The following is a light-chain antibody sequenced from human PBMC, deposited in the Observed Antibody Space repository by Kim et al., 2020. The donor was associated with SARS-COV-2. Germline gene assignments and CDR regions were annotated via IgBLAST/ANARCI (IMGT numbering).Light chain of an antibody. V-gene: IGLV3-21*02. CDR2: DDG. CDR1: NIGSKS. CDR3: QVWDATKDRYV. J-gene: IGLJ1*01. Sequence: SYELTQPPSVSVAPGQTATMTCGGDNIGSKSVHWYQQRPGQAPVLVIYDDGERPSGIPERFSGSNSRNTATLTITRVEAGDVADYYCQVWDATKDRYVFG.